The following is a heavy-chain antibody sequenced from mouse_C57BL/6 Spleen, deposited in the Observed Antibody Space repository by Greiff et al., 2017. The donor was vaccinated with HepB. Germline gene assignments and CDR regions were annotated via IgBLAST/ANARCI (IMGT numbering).Heavy chain of an antibody. CDR3: ARSFYYDYEGGAMDY. V-gene: IGHV1-64*01. J-gene: IGHJ4*01. Sequence: VQLQQSGAELVKPGASVKLSCKASGYTFTSYWMHWVKQRPGQGLEWIGMIHPNSGSTNYNEKFKSKATLTVDKSSSTAYMQLSSLTSEDSAVYYCARSFYYDYEGGAMDYWGQGTSVTVSS. D-gene: IGHD2-4*01. CDR1: GYTFTSYW. CDR2: IHPNSGST.